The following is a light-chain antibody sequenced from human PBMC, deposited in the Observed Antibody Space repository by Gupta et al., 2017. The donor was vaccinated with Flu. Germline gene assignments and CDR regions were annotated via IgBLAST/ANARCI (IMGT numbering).Light chain of an antibody. J-gene: IGKJ2*01. CDR2: RAY. Sequence: PSALSASVGDTITSTCRASQSISDRLDWYQQQPGQAPNLLIYRAYRAENGVPSRFSGGGYGTEFTLTISVRQQDDLANYYCQQDENSSRTFGQGTXVEIK. CDR1: QSISDR. CDR3: QQDENSSRT. V-gene: IGKV1-5*03.